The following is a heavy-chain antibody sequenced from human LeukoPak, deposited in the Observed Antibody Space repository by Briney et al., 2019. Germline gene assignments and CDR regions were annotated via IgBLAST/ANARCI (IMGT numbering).Heavy chain of an antibody. D-gene: IGHD5-12*01. J-gene: IGHJ6*02. CDR2: ISGSGGST. Sequence: PGGSLRLSCAASGFTFSSYAMSWVRQAPGKGLEWVPAISGSGGSTYYADSVKGRFTISRDNSKNTLYLQMNSPRAEDTAVYYCARDLEYGWLREYYYYYGMDVWGQGTTVTVSS. V-gene: IGHV3-23*01. CDR3: ARDLEYGWLREYYYYYGMDV. CDR1: GFTFSSYA.